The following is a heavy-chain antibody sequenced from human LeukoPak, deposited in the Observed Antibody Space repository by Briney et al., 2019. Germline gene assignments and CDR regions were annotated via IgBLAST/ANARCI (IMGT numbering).Heavy chain of an antibody. CDR3: ASVAANYYYYYMDV. Sequence: SETLSLTCTVSGGSISSSSYYWGWIRQPPGKGLEWIGSIYYSGSTYYNPSLKSRVTISVDTSKNRFSLKLSSVTAADTAVYYCASVAANYYYYYMDVWGKGTTVTVSS. CDR1: GGSISSSSYY. J-gene: IGHJ6*03. V-gene: IGHV4-39*07. D-gene: IGHD6-25*01. CDR2: IYYSGST.